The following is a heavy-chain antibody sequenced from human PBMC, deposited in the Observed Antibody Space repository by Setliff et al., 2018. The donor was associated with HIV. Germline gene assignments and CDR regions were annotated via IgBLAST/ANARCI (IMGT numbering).Heavy chain of an antibody. J-gene: IGHJ6*03. Sequence: PSETLSLTCAVYGGSFSDYSWTWIRQSQGKGLEWMGEINHRGSTLQSPSLGSRVTISIDTSKNQFSLKLSSVSAADTAVYYCARVSKTYWYSIPRDYYHHMDVWGKGTTVTVSS. D-gene: IGHD2-8*02. V-gene: IGHV4-34*01. CDR1: GGSFSDYS. CDR2: INHRGST. CDR3: ARVSKTYWYSIPRDYYHHMDV.